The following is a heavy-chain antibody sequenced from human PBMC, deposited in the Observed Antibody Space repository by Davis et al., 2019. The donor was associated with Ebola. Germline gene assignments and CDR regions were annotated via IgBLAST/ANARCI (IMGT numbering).Heavy chain of an antibody. CDR3: ARGPTTVTTRNWFDP. Sequence: AASVKVSCKASGYTFTSYGISWVRQAPGQGLEWMGWISAYNGNTNYAQKLQGRVTMTTDTSTSTAYMELRSLRSEDTAVYYCARGPTTVTTRNWFDPWGQGTLVTVSS. V-gene: IGHV1-18*01. CDR2: ISAYNGNT. D-gene: IGHD4-17*01. CDR1: GYTFTSYG. J-gene: IGHJ5*02.